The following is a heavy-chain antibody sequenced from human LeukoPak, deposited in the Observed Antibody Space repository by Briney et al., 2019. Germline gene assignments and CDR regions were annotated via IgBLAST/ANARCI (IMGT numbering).Heavy chain of an antibody. D-gene: IGHD3-22*01. Sequence: SETLSLTCAVSGGSISSGGYSWSWIRQPPGKGLEWIGYIYHSGSTYYNPSLKSRVTISVDKSKNQFSLKLSSVTAADTAVYYCARRVPYDSSGYSFFDYWGQGTLVTVSS. J-gene: IGHJ4*02. CDR1: GGSISSGGYS. V-gene: IGHV4-30-2*01. CDR2: IYHSGST. CDR3: ARRVPYDSSGYSFFDY.